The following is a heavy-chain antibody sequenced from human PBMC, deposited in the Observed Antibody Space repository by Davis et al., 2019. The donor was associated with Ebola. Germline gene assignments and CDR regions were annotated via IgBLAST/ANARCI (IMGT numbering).Heavy chain of an antibody. J-gene: IGHJ4*02. CDR3: AKGRDTYGYGDFDY. Sequence: PGGSLRLSCAASGFTFSSYSMNWVRQAPGKGLEWVSISGNAGRTYHADSVKGRFTISRDNSKNTLSLEMSSLGAEDTAIYYCAKGRDTYGYGDFDYWGQGTLVTVSS. V-gene: IGHV3-23*01. CDR2: ISGNAGRT. CDR1: GFTFSSYS. D-gene: IGHD5-18*01.